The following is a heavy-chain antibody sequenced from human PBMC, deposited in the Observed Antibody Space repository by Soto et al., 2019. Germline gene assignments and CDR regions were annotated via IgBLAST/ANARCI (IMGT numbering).Heavy chain of an antibody. D-gene: IGHD1-26*01. V-gene: IGHV3-15*07. CDR1: GFTFDKVW. J-gene: IGHJ4*02. CDR2: IKSKTDGGTT. Sequence: EVKLVESGGGLVKPGGSLRLSCAVSGFTFDKVWMNWVRQAPGKGLEGVGRIKSKTDGGTTDYAAPVKGRFTISRDDSKNMLYLQMNSLKTEDTGMYFCTTGRDDLLYWGQGTLVTVSS. CDR3: TTGRDDLLY.